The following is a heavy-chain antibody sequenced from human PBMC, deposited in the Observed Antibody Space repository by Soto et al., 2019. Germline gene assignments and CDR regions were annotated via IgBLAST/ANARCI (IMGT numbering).Heavy chain of an antibody. J-gene: IGHJ4*02. Sequence: QVQLVQSGTEVKKPGASVKVSCKASGYTFTSYGISWVRQAPGQGLEWMGWFNAYNGNTHSAQKLQGRVTMTTATATSTAYMALRSLRSDDAAVYYCARTLPPIDYWGQGTLVTVSS. CDR2: FNAYNGNT. V-gene: IGHV1-18*01. CDR1: GYTFTSYG. CDR3: ARTLPPIDY. D-gene: IGHD1-26*01.